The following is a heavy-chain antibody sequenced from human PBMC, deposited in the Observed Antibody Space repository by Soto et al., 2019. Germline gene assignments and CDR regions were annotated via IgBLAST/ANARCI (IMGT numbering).Heavy chain of an antibody. CDR1: VFTFSSYA. Sequence: GSLRLSGAASVFTFSSYAMHWVRQAPGKGLEWVAVISYDGSNKYYADSVKGRFTISRDNSKNTLYLQMNSLRAEDTAVYYCATIAVADFDYWGQGTLVTVSS. J-gene: IGHJ4*02. CDR3: ATIAVADFDY. V-gene: IGHV3-30-3*01. D-gene: IGHD6-19*01. CDR2: ISYDGSNK.